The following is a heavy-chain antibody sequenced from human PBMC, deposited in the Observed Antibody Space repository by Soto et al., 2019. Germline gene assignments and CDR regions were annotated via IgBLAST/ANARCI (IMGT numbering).Heavy chain of an antibody. V-gene: IGHV3-23*01. D-gene: IGHD3-22*01. CDR3: AKHPDYYDSSGYLVY. Sequence: EVQLLESGGGLVQPGGSLRLSCAASGFTFSSYAMSWVRQAPGKGLEWVSAISGSGGSTYYADSVKGRFTISRDNSKNTLYLQMNSLGGEDNAVYYFAKHPDYYDSSGYLVYWGQGTLVTVSS. J-gene: IGHJ4*02. CDR1: GFTFSSYA. CDR2: ISGSGGST.